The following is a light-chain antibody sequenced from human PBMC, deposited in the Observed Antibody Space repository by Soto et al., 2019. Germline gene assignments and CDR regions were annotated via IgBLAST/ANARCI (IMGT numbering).Light chain of an antibody. Sequence: EIVLTQSPGTLSLSTGERATLSCRASQSVSSSYLAWYQQKPGEAHRLLIYGASSRATGIPDRFSGSGSGTDFTLTISRLEPEDFAVYYCQQYGSSPYTFGRGTKLEIK. CDR2: GAS. J-gene: IGKJ2*01. CDR3: QQYGSSPYT. CDR1: QSVSSSY. V-gene: IGKV3-20*01.